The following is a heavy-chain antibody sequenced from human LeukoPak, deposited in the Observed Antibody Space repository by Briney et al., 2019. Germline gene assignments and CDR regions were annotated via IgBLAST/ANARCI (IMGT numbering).Heavy chain of an antibody. Sequence: PSETLSLTCTVSGGSISSYYWCWIRQPPGKGLEWIGYIYYSGSTNYNPSLKSRVTISVDTSKNQFSLKLSSVTAADTAVYYCARGPGYYGSGSYPSVYWGQGTLVTVSS. J-gene: IGHJ4*02. D-gene: IGHD3-10*01. V-gene: IGHV4-59*12. CDR2: IYYSGST. CDR1: GGSISSYY. CDR3: ARGPGYYGSGSYPSVY.